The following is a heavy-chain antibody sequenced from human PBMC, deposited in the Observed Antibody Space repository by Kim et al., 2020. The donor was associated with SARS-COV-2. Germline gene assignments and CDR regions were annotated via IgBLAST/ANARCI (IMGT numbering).Heavy chain of an antibody. CDR2: ISAYNGNT. Sequence: ASVKVSCKASGYTFLSYGISWVRQAPGQGLEWMGWISAYNGNTNYAQKLQGRVTMTTDTSTSTAHMELRRLRSDDTAVYYCARDLRYSSSLPRVYWGQGTLVTVTS. J-gene: IGHJ4*02. CDR3: ARDLRYSSSLPRVY. D-gene: IGHD6-13*01. CDR1: GYTFLSYG. V-gene: IGHV1-18*01.